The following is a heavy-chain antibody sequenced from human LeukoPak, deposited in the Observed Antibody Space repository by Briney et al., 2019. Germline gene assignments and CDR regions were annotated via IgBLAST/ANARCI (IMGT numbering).Heavy chain of an antibody. CDR2: ISYDGSNK. CDR3: AKTLVGATGDDY. J-gene: IGHJ4*02. Sequence: GGSLRLSCAASGFTFSIYGMHCVRQAPGRGLEWVADISYDGSNKYYAGVEKGRFTISRNNSNNTLYLQMNSLRAEDTAVYYCAKTLVGATGDDYWGQGTLVTVSS. CDR1: GFTFSIYG. D-gene: IGHD1-26*01. V-gene: IGHV3-30*18.